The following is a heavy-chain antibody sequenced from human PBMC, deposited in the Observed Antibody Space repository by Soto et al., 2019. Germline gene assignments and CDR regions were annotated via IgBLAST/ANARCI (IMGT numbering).Heavy chain of an antibody. V-gene: IGHV1-69*13. CDR3: ARATLYDSSGYYYFDY. Sequence: GASVKVSCKASGGTFSSYAISWVRQAPGQGLEWMGGIIPIFGTANYAQKFQGRVTITADESTSTAYMELSSLRSEDTAVYYCARATLYDSSGYYYFDYWGQGTLVTVSS. CDR2: IIPIFGTA. D-gene: IGHD3-22*01. J-gene: IGHJ4*02. CDR1: GGTFSSYA.